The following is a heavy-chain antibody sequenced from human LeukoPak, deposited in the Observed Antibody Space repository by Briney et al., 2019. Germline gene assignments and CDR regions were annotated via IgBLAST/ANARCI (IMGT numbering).Heavy chain of an antibody. CDR1: GFTVSSNY. Sequence: GGSLRLSCAASGFTVSSNYMSWVRQAPGKGLEWVSVIYSGGSTYYAASVKGRFTISRDNYKNTLYLQMNSLRAEDTAVYYCAGEVLSSSWRLRDYWGQGTLVTVSS. CDR2: IYSGGST. J-gene: IGHJ4*02. V-gene: IGHV3-53*01. CDR3: AGEVLSSSWRLRDY. D-gene: IGHD6-13*01.